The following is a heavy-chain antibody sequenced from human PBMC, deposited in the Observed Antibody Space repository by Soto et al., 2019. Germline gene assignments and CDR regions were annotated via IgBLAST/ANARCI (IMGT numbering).Heavy chain of an antibody. CDR3: ARGGAARPDY. CDR1: GFTFSSYG. D-gene: IGHD6-6*01. Sequence: EVQLVESGGGLVQPGGSLRLSCAASGFTFSSYGMNWVRQAPGKGLAWVSYISSGRPTIQYADSVKGRFTISRDNAKNSLYLQMNNLRDEDTAVYYCARGGAARPDYWGQGTLVTVSS. V-gene: IGHV3-48*02. J-gene: IGHJ4*02. CDR2: ISSGRPTI.